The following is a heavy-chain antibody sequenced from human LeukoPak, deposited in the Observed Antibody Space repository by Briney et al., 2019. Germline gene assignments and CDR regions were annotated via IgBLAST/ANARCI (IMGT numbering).Heavy chain of an antibody. Sequence: SETLSLTCTVSGGSISSGGYYWSWIRQHPGKGLEWIGYIYYSGSTCYNPSLKSRVTISVDTSKNQFSLKLSSVTAADTAVYYCARAQWLDSLYYFDYWGQGTLVTVSS. V-gene: IGHV4-31*03. D-gene: IGHD6-19*01. CDR3: ARAQWLDSLYYFDY. CDR1: GGSISSGGYY. J-gene: IGHJ4*02. CDR2: IYYSGST.